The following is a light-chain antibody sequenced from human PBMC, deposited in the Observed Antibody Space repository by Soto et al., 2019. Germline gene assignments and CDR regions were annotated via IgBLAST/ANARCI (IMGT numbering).Light chain of an antibody. CDR1: QGLVHIDGTTY. CDR3: MERAHLRT. Sequence: DIVLTQSPLSLLVTLGQPASISCRASQGLVHIDGTTYLSWLHQRPGLPPRLLIYKISVRLPGVSDRFSACMSRTDFTLKISRVEAEDVRMYYCMERAHLRTFGQGTKVELK. J-gene: IGKJ1*01. V-gene: IGKV2-24*01. CDR2: KIS.